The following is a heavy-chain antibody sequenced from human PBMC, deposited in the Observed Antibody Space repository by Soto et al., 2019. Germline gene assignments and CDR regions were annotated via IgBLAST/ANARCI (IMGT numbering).Heavy chain of an antibody. Sequence: RHSCVASGFTFRRYGMHSVRQAPGKGLAWVSRINSDGSTTSYADSVKGRFTISRDNAKNTLYLQMNSLRAEDTAVYYCVRADSIGLYYIKDFEKWCQGRRETVSS. CDR1: GFTFRRYG. J-gene: IGHJ3*02. V-gene: IGHV3-74*01. D-gene: IGHD3-22*01. CDR3: VRADSIGLYYIKDFEK. CDR2: INSDGSTT.